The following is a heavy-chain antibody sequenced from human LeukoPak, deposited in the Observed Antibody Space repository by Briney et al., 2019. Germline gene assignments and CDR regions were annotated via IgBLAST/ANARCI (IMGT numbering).Heavy chain of an antibody. Sequence: SQTLSLTCAVSGGSISSGGYSWGWIRQPPGKGLEWIGYIYHSGSTYYNPSLKSRVTISVDRSKNQFSLKLTSVTAADTAVYYCARDTAAGDFDYWGQGTLVTVSS. CDR1: GGSISSGGYS. CDR2: IYHSGST. D-gene: IGHD6-13*01. V-gene: IGHV4-30-2*01. J-gene: IGHJ4*02. CDR3: ARDTAAGDFDY.